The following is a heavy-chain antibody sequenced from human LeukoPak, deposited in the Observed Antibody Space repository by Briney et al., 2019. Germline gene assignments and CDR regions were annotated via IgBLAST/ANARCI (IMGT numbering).Heavy chain of an antibody. V-gene: IGHV3-21*01. J-gene: IGHJ4*02. CDR3: ARDVGDSSGYYYDDY. CDR2: ISSSSSYI. Sequence: GGSLRLSCAASGFTFSSYSMNWVGQAPGKGLEWVSSISSSSSYIYYADSVKGRFTISRDNAKNSLYLQMNSLRAEDTAVYYCARDVGDSSGYYYDDYWGQGTLVTVSS. CDR1: GFTFSSYS. D-gene: IGHD3-22*01.